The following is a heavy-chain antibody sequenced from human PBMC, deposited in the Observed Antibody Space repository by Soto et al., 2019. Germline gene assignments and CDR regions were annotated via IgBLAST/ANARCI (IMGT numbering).Heavy chain of an antibody. Sequence: GGSLRLSCAASGFTFSSYSMNWVRQAPGKGLEWVSYISSSSSTIYYADSVKGRFTISRDNAKNSLYLQMNSLRDEDTAVYYCASPHSGSYPRGPYYYYGMDVWGQGTTVTVSS. D-gene: IGHD1-26*01. CDR2: ISSSSSTI. J-gene: IGHJ6*02. V-gene: IGHV3-48*02. CDR3: ASPHSGSYPRGPYYYYGMDV. CDR1: GFTFSSYS.